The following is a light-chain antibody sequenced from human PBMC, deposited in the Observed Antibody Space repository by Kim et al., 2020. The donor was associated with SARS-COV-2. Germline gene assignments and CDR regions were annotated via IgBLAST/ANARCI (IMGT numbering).Light chain of an antibody. Sequence: SVSPGESATLPCRASQSVKNNLAWYQHRPGQAPRLIIYDTSTRATGVPARFSGGGSGTEFTLTISSLQSEDFAVYYCQQYDDWPAFGQGTKVDIK. V-gene: IGKV3-15*01. CDR3: QQYDDWPA. CDR2: DTS. CDR1: QSVKNN. J-gene: IGKJ1*01.